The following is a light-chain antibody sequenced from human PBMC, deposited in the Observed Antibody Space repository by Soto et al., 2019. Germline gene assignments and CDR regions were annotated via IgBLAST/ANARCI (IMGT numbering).Light chain of an antibody. V-gene: IGLV2-23*01. J-gene: IGLJ1*01. CDR1: SSDVGSYNL. CDR2: ESS. Sequence: QSVLTQPASVSGSPGQSITISCTGTSSDVGSYNLVSWYQQHPGKAPKLMIYESSKRPSGVSNRFSGSKSGNTASRTISGLQAEDEADYYCFSYAGSSTYVFGSGTKVTVL. CDR3: FSYAGSSTYV.